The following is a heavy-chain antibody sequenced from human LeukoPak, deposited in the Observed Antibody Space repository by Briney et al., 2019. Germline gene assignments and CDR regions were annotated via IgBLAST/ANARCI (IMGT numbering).Heavy chain of an antibody. CDR2: IYSGGST. V-gene: IGHV3-66*01. D-gene: IGHD2-2*01. CDR3: ASSTSTPGGFDF. J-gene: IGHJ4*02. Sequence: PGGSLRLSCAASGLTVSSNYMSWVRQAPGKGLEWVSVIYSGGSTYYADSVKGRFTISRDNSKNTLYLQMNSLRAEDTSVYYCASSTSTPGGFDFWGQGTLVTVSS. CDR1: GLTVSSNY.